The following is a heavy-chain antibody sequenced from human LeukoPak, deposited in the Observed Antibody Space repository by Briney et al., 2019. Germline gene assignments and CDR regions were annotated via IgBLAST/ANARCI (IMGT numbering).Heavy chain of an antibody. CDR2: INWDRSGR. J-gene: IGHJ4*02. CDR3: ARDRLGYYYFDY. V-gene: IGHV3-20*04. D-gene: IGHD1-26*01. Sequence: GGSLRLSCAASGFTFDDYGMTWVRQAPGKGLEWVSAINWDRSGRDYADSVKGRFTISRDTAKNSLYLQMNTLRAEDTALYFCARDRLGYYYFDYWGRGTLVSVSS. CDR1: GFTFDDYG.